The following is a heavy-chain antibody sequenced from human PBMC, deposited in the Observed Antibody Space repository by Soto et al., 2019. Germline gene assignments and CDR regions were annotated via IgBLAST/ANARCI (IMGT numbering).Heavy chain of an antibody. CDR3: ARGSGSYPPRLGY. CDR2: IDYSGST. J-gene: IGHJ4*02. V-gene: IGHV4-59*01. D-gene: IGHD1-26*01. CDR1: GGSISSYY. Sequence: QVQLQESGPGLVKPSETLSLTCTVSGGSISSYYWSWIRQPPGKGLEWIGYIDYSGSTNYNPSLKSRVTISVDTSKNQFSLKLSSVTAADTAVYYCARGSGSYPPRLGYWGQGTLVTVSS.